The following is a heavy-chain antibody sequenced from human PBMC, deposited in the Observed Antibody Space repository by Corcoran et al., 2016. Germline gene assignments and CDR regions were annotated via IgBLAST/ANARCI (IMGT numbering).Heavy chain of an antibody. Sequence: QVQLQQWGAGLLKPSETLSLTCAGYGGSFSGYYWSWIRQPPGKGLEWIGEINHSGSTNYNPSLKSRGTISVDTSKNQFALKLSSVTAADTAVYYCARGLVGALGPGFDYWGQGTLVTVSS. J-gene: IGHJ4*02. V-gene: IGHV4-34*01. CDR2: INHSGST. CDR3: ARGLVGALGPGFDY. D-gene: IGHD1-26*01. CDR1: GGSFSGYY.